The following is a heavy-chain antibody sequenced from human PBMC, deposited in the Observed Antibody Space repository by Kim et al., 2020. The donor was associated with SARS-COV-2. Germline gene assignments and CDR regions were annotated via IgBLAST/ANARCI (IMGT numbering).Heavy chain of an antibody. CDR2: IKQDGSEK. D-gene: IGHD6-19*01. CDR3: ARGTPFGRAGRPYYFDY. V-gene: IGHV3-7*01. Sequence: GGSLRLSCAASGFTFSSYWMSWVRQAPGKGLEWVANIKQDGSEKYYVDSVKGRFTISRDNAKNSLYLQMNSLRAEDTAVYYCARGTPFGRAGRPYYFDYWGQGTLVTVSS. CDR1: GFTFSSYW. J-gene: IGHJ4*02.